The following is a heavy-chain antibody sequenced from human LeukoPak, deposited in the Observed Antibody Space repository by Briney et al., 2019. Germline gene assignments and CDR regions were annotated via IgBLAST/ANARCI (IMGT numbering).Heavy chain of an antibody. J-gene: IGHJ4*02. Sequence: GGSLRFSCAASGFTFSSYAMSWVRQAPGEGLEWVSAISGSGGSTYYADSVKGRFTISRDNSKNTLYLQMNSLRAEDTAVYYCARDYGDGYDYWGQGTLVTVSS. CDR3: ARDYGDGYDY. CDR2: ISGSGGST. CDR1: GFTFSSYA. V-gene: IGHV3-23*01. D-gene: IGHD4-17*01.